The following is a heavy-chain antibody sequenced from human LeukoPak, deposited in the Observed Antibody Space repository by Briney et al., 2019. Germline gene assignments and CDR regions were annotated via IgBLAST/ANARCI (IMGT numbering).Heavy chain of an antibody. V-gene: IGHV4-4*09. J-gene: IGHJ4*02. CDR2: IYNSGSI. D-gene: IGHD6-13*01. CDR3: ARYSRDSVDY. Sequence: SETLSLTCTVSGGSISSYYWSWIRQPPGKGLEWIGYIYNSGSINYNPSLKSRVTISVDTSKNQFSLKLRSVTAADTAVHYCARYSRDSVDYWGQGTLVIVSS. CDR1: GGSISSYY.